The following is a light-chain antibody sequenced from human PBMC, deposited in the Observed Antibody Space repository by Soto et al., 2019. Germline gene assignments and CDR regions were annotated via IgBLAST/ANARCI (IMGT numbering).Light chain of an antibody. Sequence: EIVMTQSPVTLSVSPGERATLSCRASQTVSSSLAWYQQKPGQAPRLLIYDASTRATGIPARFSGSGSGTEFTLTIRSLQSEDFAVYYCQQYNKWPGTFGQGTKVEIK. V-gene: IGKV3-15*01. CDR3: QQYNKWPGT. CDR2: DAS. CDR1: QTVSSS. J-gene: IGKJ1*01.